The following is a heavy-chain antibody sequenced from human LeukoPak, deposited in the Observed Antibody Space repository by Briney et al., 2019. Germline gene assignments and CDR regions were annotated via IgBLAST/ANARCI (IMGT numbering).Heavy chain of an antibody. D-gene: IGHD3-22*01. CDR2: INPSGGST. V-gene: IGHV1-46*01. J-gene: IGHJ4*02. CDR3: ARYDRRTYDSSGYEVYYFDY. Sequence: ASVKVSCKASGYTFTSYYMHWVRQAPGQGLEWMGIINPSGGSTSYAQKFQGRVTMTRDTSTSTVYMELSSLRSEDTAVYYCARYDRRTYDSSGYEVYYFDYWGQGTLVTVSS. CDR1: GYTFTSYY.